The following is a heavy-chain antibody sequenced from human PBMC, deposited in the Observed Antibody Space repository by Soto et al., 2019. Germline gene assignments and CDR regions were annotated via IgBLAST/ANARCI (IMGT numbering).Heavy chain of an antibody. D-gene: IGHD6-19*01. CDR1: GGTFSSYA. Sequence: GASVKVSCKASGGTFSSYAISWVRQAPGQGLEWMGGIIPIFGTANYAQKFQGRVTITADESTSTAYMELSSLRSEDTAVYYCARVREYSSGWYYFDYWGQGTLVTVSS. CDR2: IIPIFGTA. J-gene: IGHJ4*02. CDR3: ARVREYSSGWYYFDY. V-gene: IGHV1-69*13.